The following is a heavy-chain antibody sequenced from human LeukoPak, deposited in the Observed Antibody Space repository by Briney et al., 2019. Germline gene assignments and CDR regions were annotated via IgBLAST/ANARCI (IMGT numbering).Heavy chain of an antibody. D-gene: IGHD6-19*01. J-gene: IGHJ4*02. CDR1: GFTLSSYA. Sequence: GGSLRLSCAASGFTLSSYAMTWVRQAPGKGLEWVSAFSPTGGYTFYADSVKGRFTISRDSSKNTLYLQMNSLRAEDTAVYYCAKDVPHSGWKGFDSWGQGTLVTVSS. CDR2: FSPTGGYT. CDR3: AKDVPHSGWKGFDS. V-gene: IGHV3-23*01.